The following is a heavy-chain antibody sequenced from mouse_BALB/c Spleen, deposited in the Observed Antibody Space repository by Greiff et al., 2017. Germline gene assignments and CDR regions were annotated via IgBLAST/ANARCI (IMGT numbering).Heavy chain of an antibody. CDR3: ARDGYRYDGFAY. CDR1: GYAFTNYL. CDR2: INPGSGGT. V-gene: IGHV1-54*01. Sequence: VKLQESGAELVRPGTSVKVSCKASGYAFTNYLIEWVKQRPGQGLEWIGVINPGSGGTNYNEKFKGKATLTADKSSSTAYMQLSSLTSDDSAVYFCARDGYRYDGFAYWGQGTLVTVSA. J-gene: IGHJ3*01. D-gene: IGHD2-14*01.